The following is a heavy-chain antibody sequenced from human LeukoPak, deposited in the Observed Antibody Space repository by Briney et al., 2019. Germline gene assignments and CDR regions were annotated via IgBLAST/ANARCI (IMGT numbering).Heavy chain of an antibody. CDR2: IGGSDGST. D-gene: IGHD1/OR15-1a*01. V-gene: IGHV3-23*01. Sequence: GGSLRLSCVVSGFTFSSYAMSWVRQAPGKGLEWVSVIGGSDGSTFYADSVKGRFTISRDNSKNTMYLQMNSLRGEDTAVYYCATFNVWYLQNNHFDYWGPGTRVTVSS. CDR1: GFTFSSYA. J-gene: IGHJ4*02. CDR3: ATFNVWYLQNNHFDY.